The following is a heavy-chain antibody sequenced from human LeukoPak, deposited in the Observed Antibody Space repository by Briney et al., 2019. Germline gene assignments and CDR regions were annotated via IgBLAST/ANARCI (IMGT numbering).Heavy chain of an antibody. D-gene: IGHD3-22*01. J-gene: IGHJ4*02. V-gene: IGHV1-69*13. CDR3: AGGDDSSGYYVY. CDR2: IIPIFGTA. Sequence: SVKVSCKASGYTFTSYYMHWVRQAPGQGLEWMGGIIPIFGTANYAQKFQGRVTITADESTSTAYMELSSLRSEDTAVYYCAGGDDSSGYYVYWGQGTLVTVSS. CDR1: GYTFTSYY.